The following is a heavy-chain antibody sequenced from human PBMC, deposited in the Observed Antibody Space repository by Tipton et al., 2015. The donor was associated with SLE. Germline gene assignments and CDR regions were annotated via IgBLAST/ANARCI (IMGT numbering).Heavy chain of an antibody. Sequence: TLSLTCSVSGGFIGSYYWSWIRQPPGQGLEWIGNVFYTGTTNYNPSLKSRVTISVDTSKNHFSLTLTSVTAADTAVYYCARGGIFYYHDSSGRDAFDIWGRGTVVAVSS. J-gene: IGHJ3*02. CDR2: VFYTGTT. D-gene: IGHD3-22*01. V-gene: IGHV4-59*01. CDR3: ARGGIFYYHDSSGRDAFDI. CDR1: GGFIGSYY.